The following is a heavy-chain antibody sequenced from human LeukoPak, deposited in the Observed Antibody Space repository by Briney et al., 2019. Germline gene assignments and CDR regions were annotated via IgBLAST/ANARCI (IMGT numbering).Heavy chain of an antibody. Sequence: PGGSLGLSCAASGFTFSTYGMYWVRQAPGKGLEYVSSISSNGNTYYANSVKGRFTISRDNPKNTLYLQMGSLRDEDLAVYYCARARVAAKSGYMDVWGTGTTVTISS. CDR2: ISSNGNT. J-gene: IGHJ6*03. CDR3: ARARVAAKSGYMDV. V-gene: IGHV3-64*01. CDR1: GFTFSTYG. D-gene: IGHD2-15*01.